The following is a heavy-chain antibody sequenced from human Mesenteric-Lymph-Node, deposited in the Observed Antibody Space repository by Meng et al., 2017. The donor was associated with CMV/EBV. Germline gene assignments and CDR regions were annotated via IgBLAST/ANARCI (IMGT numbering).Heavy chain of an antibody. V-gene: IGHV3-66*02. J-gene: IGHJ4*02. Sequence: GGSLRLSCAASGFTVSSNYMSWVRQAPGKGLEWVSVIYSGGSTYYADSVKGRFTISRDNSKNTLYLQMNSLRAEDTAVYYCARDPGRSSGYAYDYWGQGTLVTVSS. D-gene: IGHD3-3*01. CDR1: GFTVSSNY. CDR2: IYSGGST. CDR3: ARDPGRSSGYAYDY.